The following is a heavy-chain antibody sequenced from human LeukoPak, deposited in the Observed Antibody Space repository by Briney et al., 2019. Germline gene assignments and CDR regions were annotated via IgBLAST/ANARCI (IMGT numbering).Heavy chain of an antibody. CDR1: GFTVSSNY. J-gene: IGHJ4*02. CDR2: IYSGGST. V-gene: IGHV3-53*01. D-gene: IGHD4-17*01. Sequence: GGSLRLSCAASGFTVSSNYMSWVRQAPGKGLEWVSVIYSGGSTYSADSVKGRFTISRDNSKNTLYLQMNSLRAEDTAVYYCARNGYGDRYFDYWGQGTLVTVSS. CDR3: ARNGYGDRYFDY.